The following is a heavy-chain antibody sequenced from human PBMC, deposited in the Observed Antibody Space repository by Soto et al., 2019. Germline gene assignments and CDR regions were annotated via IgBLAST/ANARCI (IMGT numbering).Heavy chain of an antibody. D-gene: IGHD3-10*01. J-gene: IGHJ4*02. CDR2: VSSDGNNK. Sequence: QVHLVDSGGGVVQPGRSLRLSCAASGFSFSLYGIHWVRQAPGKGLEWVALVSSDGNNKYFADSVKGRFTISRDNSKSTLYLQMNSLKADDTAVYYCAKDRLHGITGGVYLDYWGQGTLVTVSS. V-gene: IGHV3-30*18. CDR3: AKDRLHGITGGVYLDY. CDR1: GFSFSLYG.